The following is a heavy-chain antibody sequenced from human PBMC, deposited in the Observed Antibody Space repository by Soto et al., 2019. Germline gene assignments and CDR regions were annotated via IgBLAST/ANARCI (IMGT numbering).Heavy chain of an antibody. CDR1: L. V-gene: IGHV5-51*01. D-gene: IGHD6-13*01. J-gene: IGHJ4*02. CDR2: ISPGDSDT. Sequence: LIAKVRQLPRKGLEWMGIISPGDSDTRYSPSFQGQVTISDDKSINTAFLQWSGLKASDTAIYYFLRLVSAAPSFQYWCPTPLVCVSS. CDR3: LRLVSAAPSFQY.